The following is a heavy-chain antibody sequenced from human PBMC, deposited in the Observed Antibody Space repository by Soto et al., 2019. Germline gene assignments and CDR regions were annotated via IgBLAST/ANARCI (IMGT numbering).Heavy chain of an antibody. J-gene: IGHJ4*02. CDR1: GYTFTSYG. CDR3: ARGNYYDSSGYYCFDY. D-gene: IGHD3-22*01. CDR2: ISAYNGNT. Sequence: ASVKVSCKASGYTFTSYGISWVRQAPGQGLEWMGWISAYNGNTNYAQKLQGRVTMTTDTSTSTAYMELRSLRAGDTAVYYCARGNYYDSSGYYCFDYWGQGTLVTVSS. V-gene: IGHV1-18*01.